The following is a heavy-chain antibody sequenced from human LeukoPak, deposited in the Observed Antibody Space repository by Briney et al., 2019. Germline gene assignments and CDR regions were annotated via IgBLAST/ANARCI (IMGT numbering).Heavy chain of an antibody. V-gene: IGHV4-30-2*01. Sequence: PSETLSLTRAVSGGSISSGGYSWSWIRQPPGKGLKWIGYIYHSGSTYYNPSLKSRVTISVDRSKNQFSLKLSSVTAADTAVYYCARVGPGEIEVDYWGQGTLVTVSS. D-gene: IGHD1-14*01. CDR1: GGSISSGGYS. CDR3: ARVGPGEIEVDY. J-gene: IGHJ4*02. CDR2: IYHSGST.